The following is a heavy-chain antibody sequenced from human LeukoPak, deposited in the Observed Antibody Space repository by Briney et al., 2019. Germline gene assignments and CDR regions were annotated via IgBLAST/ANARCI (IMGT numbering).Heavy chain of an antibody. J-gene: IGHJ4*02. CDR3: ARVNDRESWLDY. CDR2: IFYSGRN. D-gene: IGHD3-16*01. V-gene: IGHV4-59*01. CDR1: GGSISTNY. Sequence: PSETLSLTCTVSGGSISTNYWSWIRQPPGKGLEWIGNIFYSGRNNYNPSLRSRVTMSVDTSKNQFSLKLSSVTAADTAVYYCARVNDRESWLDYWGQGTLVTVSS.